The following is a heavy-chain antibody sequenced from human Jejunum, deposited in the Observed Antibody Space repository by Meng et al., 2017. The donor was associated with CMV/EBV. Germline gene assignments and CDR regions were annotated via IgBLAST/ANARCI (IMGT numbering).Heavy chain of an antibody. CDR1: ESPFTDYY. J-gene: IGHJ4*02. CDR3: AKDGGSFLDYYFDF. Sequence: SESPFTDYYMHWVRQAPGQGLEWMGWINPNTGGTKYAQKFQGRVTMTRDTSTSTAYMELTRLRSDDTALYYCAKDGGSFLDYYFDFWGQGTLVTVSS. CDR2: INPNTGGT. V-gene: IGHV1-2*02. D-gene: IGHD1-26*01.